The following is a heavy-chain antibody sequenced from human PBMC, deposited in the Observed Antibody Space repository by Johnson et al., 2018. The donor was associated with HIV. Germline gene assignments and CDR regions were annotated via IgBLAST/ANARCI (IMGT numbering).Heavy chain of an antibody. CDR1: GFTLSKYA. CDR3: ARERARQELGLDGAFDI. V-gene: IGHV3-30*04. CDR2: ISFDGSNK. Sequence: QVQLVESGGGVVQPGRSLRLSCAASGFTLSKYAMHWVRQAPGKVLEWVAVISFDGSNKYNADSVKGRFIISRDNSQNTLSLQMHSLSGEDTAVYYCARERARQELGLDGAFDIWGQGTTVSVSS. J-gene: IGHJ3*02. D-gene: IGHD6-13*01.